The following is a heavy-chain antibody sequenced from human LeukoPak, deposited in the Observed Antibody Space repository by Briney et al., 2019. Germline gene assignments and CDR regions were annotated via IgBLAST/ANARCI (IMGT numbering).Heavy chain of an antibody. CDR2: IWHDGSNK. D-gene: IGHD6-6*01. CDR1: GFSISTYG. CDR3: AKDSSSSNYYYGMDV. J-gene: IGHJ6*02. V-gene: IGHV3-33*06. Sequence: PGRSLRLSCAASGFSISTYGLHWVRQAPGKGLEWVAVIWHDGSNKYYADSVKGRFTISRDSSKNMLFLQMNSLRAADTAVYYCAKDSSSSNYYYGMDVWGQGTTVTVSS.